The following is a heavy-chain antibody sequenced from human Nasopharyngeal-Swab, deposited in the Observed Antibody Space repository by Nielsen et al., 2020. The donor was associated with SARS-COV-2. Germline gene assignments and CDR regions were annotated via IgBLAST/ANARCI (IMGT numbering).Heavy chain of an antibody. CDR1: GFTFSNYW. Sequence: GESLKISCAASGFTFSNYWMSWVRQAPGKGLEWVANIKQDGSEKYYVDSVKGRFTISRDNAKNSLYLQMNSLRAEDTAVYYCAKDITGYSSGWFYYYYYMDVWGKGTTVTVSS. J-gene: IGHJ6*03. CDR2: IKQDGSEK. D-gene: IGHD6-19*01. V-gene: IGHV3-7*01. CDR3: AKDITGYSSGWFYYYYYMDV.